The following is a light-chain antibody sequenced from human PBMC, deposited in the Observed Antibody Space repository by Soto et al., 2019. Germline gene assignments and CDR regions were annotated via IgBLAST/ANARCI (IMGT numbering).Light chain of an antibody. CDR2: GAS. Sequence: EIVLTQSPGTLSLSPGERATLSCRASQSVSSSYLAWYQQKPGQAPSLLIYGASSCATGIPDRFRVSWSGTDFTLTTSRLEPEDFALYYWQQYGSSPRIFGQGTKLEIK. J-gene: IGKJ2*01. CDR3: QQYGSSPRI. CDR1: QSVSSSY. V-gene: IGKV3-20*01.